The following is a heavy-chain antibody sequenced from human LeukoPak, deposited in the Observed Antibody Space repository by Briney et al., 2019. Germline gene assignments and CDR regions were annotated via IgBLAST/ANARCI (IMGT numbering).Heavy chain of an antibody. J-gene: IGHJ4*02. D-gene: IGHD2-21*02. V-gene: IGHV3-9*01. CDR3: AVESRIIVTGIDY. CDR2: INWNTGRI. CDR1: GVTFDNYA. Sequence: GGSLRLSCAASGVTFDNYAMNWVRQAPGKGLEWVSNINWNTGRIVYADSVKGRFTVSRDNAKTSLYLQMDSLRPEDTALYYCAVESRIIVTGIDYWGQGTPVTVSS.